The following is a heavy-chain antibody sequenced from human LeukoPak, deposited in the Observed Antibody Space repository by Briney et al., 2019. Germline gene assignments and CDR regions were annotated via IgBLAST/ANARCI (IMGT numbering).Heavy chain of an antibody. CDR3: ARIGSARHFDY. V-gene: IGHV4-4*09. CDR2: IYTSGST. J-gene: IGHJ4*02. D-gene: IGHD3-10*01. CDR1: GGSINSYY. Sequence: SETLSLTCTVSGGSINSYYWSWIRQPPGKGLEWIGYIYTSGSTNYNPSLKSRVTISVDTSKNQFSLKLSSVTAADTAVYYCARIGSARHFDYWGQGTLVTVSS.